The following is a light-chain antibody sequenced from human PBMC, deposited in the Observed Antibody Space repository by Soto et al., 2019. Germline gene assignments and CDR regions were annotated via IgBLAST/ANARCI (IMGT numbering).Light chain of an antibody. V-gene: IGKV3-20*01. J-gene: IGKJ1*01. Sequence: EIVLTQSPGTLSLSPGERATLSCRASQSVSSSYLAWYQQKPGQAPRLLIYGASSRATGIPDRFSGSGSGTDFPLTISSLEPEDFAVYYCQQYGSSPGTCGQGTKVEIK. CDR3: QQYGSSPGT. CDR2: GAS. CDR1: QSVSSSY.